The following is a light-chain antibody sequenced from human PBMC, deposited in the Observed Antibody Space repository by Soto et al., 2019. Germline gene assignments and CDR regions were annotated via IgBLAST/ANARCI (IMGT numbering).Light chain of an antibody. V-gene: IGLV2-14*03. CDR3: ATWDDSLNVV. CDR2: SND. Sequence: QSALTQPASVSGSPGQSITISCTGTSSDVGTYNYVSWYQHHPGKAPKLIIYSNDQRPSAVPGRFSGSKSGTSASLAISGLLSEDEADYYCATWDDSLNVVFGGGTKLTVL. J-gene: IGLJ2*01. CDR1: SSDVGTYNY.